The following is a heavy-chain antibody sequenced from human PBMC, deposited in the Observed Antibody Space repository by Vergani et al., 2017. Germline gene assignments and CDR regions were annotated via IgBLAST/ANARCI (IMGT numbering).Heavy chain of an antibody. CDR3: ARQKSEYSSSSPERWFDP. J-gene: IGHJ5*02. D-gene: IGHD6-6*01. CDR2: IIPIFGTA. V-gene: IGHV1-69*01. CDR1: GGTFSSYA. Sequence: QVQLVQSGAEVKKPGSSVKVSCKASGGTFSSYAISWVRQAPGQGLEWMGGIIPIFGTANYAQKFQGRVTITADESPSTAYMELSSLRSEDTAVYYCARQKSEYSSSSPERWFDPWGQGTLVTVSS.